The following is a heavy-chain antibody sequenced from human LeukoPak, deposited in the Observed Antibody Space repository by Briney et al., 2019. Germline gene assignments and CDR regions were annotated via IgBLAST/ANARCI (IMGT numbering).Heavy chain of an antibody. CDR1: GFTLSSYA. CDR2: ISGSGGST. J-gene: IGHJ4*02. Sequence: PGGSLRLSCAASGFTLSSYAMSGVREAPGRGVEWVSAISGSGGSTYYADSVKGRFTISRDNSKTTPYLQMNSLRAEDTAVYYCAPPRARYSYGYTPPQGVDYWGQGTLVTVSS. CDR3: APPRARYSYGYTPPQGVDY. V-gene: IGHV3-23*01. D-gene: IGHD5-18*01.